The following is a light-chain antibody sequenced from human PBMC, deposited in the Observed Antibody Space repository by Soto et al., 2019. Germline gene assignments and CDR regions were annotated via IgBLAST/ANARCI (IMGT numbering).Light chain of an antibody. J-gene: IGKJ2*01. CDR2: GAS. V-gene: IGKV3-20*01. CDR1: QSVSSNF. Sequence: ESVLTQSPGTLSLSPGERATLSCRASQSVSSNFLAWYQQKPGQAPRILIYGASSRATGVPDRFSGGGSGTDFTLTISRLEPEDFAVYYCQRYASSPYTFGQGTKLEIK. CDR3: QRYASSPYT.